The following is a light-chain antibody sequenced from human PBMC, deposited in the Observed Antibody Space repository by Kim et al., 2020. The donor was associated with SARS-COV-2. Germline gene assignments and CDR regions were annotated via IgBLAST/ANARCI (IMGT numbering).Light chain of an antibody. V-gene: IGKV1-27*01. CDR3: QKYNSGPYT. Sequence: DIQMTKSPSSLSASVGDRVTITCRASQGIDNYLAWYQQKPGKVPKLLIYGASTLQPGVPSRFSGSASGTDFTLTISSLQPEDVATYYCQKYNSGPYTFGQGTKLEI. CDR1: QGIDNY. J-gene: IGKJ2*01. CDR2: GAS.